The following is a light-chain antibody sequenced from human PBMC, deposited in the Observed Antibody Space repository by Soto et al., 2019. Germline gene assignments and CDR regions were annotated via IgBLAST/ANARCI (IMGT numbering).Light chain of an antibody. V-gene: IGKV3-11*01. CDR2: DAS. J-gene: IGKJ2*01. CDR1: QSVSSY. CDR3: QQRSNWPPNT. Sequence: ELVLTQSPATLSLSPGERATLSCRASQSVSSYLAWYQQKPGQAPRLLIYDASNRDTGIPFRLSGSGSGIDFTLTISCLEPEDFAVYYCQQRSNWPPNTFGQGTKLEIK.